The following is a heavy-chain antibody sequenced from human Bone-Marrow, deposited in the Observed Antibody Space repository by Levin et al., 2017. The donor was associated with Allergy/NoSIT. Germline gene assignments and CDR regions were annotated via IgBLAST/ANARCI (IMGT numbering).Heavy chain of an antibody. J-gene: IGHJ5*02. CDR3: ARDGPHWSRDL. Sequence: KPGGSLRLSCSASGFSFSPSGMTWVRRAPGKGLEWVSTISPGNHIFCPDSLKGRFTISRDNARSSVFLQMDSLRVEDTALYYCARDGPHWSRDLWGPGILVTVSS. V-gene: IGHV3-21*01. CDR2: ISPGNHI. D-gene: IGHD2-8*02. CDR1: GFSFSPSG.